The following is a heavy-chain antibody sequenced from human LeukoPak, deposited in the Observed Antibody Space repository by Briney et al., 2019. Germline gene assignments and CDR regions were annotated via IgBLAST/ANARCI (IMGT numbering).Heavy chain of an antibody. CDR1: GFTFSSYA. CDR2: ISGSGGST. V-gene: IGHV3-23*01. D-gene: IGHD6-13*01. J-gene: IGHJ4*02. Sequence: GGSLRLSCAASGFTFSSYAMSWVRQAPGKRLEWVSAISGSGGSTYYADSVKGRSTISRANSKNTLYLQMNSLRAEDTAVYYCAKDLDGWSSSWYEDFDYWGQGTLVTVSS. CDR3: AKDLDGWSSSWYEDFDY.